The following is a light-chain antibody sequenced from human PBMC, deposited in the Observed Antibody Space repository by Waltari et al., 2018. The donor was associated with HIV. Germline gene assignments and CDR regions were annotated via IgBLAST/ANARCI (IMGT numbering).Light chain of an antibody. Sequence: QSALTQPRSVSGSPGQSVTISCTGTSSDVGGYNYVSWYQQHPGKAPNLMMYDVSTRPSGVPDRFSGSKSGNTASLTISGLQAEDEADYYCCSYAGSYWVFGGGTKLTVL. CDR2: DVS. CDR1: SSDVGGYNY. V-gene: IGLV2-11*01. CDR3: CSYAGSYWV. J-gene: IGLJ2*01.